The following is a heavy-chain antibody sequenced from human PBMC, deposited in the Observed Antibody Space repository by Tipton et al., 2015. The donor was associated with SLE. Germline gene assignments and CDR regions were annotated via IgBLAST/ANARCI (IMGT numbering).Heavy chain of an antibody. V-gene: IGHV1-18*01. J-gene: IGHJ6*03. CDR1: GGTFSSYA. CDR3: AKDLGTVTKNYYYMDV. D-gene: IGHD4-17*01. CDR2: ISAYNGNT. Sequence: QLVQSGAEVKKPGSSVKVSCKASGGTFSSYAISWVRQAPGQGLEWMGWISAYNGNTNYAQKLQGRVTMTTDTSTSTAYMELRSLRSDDTAVYYCAKDLGTVTKNYYYMDVWGKGTTVTVSS.